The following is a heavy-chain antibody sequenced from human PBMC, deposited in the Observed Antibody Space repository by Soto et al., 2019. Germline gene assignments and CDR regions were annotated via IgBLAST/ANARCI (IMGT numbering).Heavy chain of an antibody. D-gene: IGHD3-22*01. V-gene: IGHV1-69*13. Sequence: ASVKVSCKASGGTFSSYAISWVRQAPGQGLEWMGGIIPIFGTANYAQKFQGRVTITADESTSTAYMELSSLRSEDTAVYYCARPKSASRGYPSYFDYWGQGTLVTVSS. J-gene: IGHJ4*02. CDR2: IIPIFGTA. CDR1: GGTFSSYA. CDR3: ARPKSASRGYPSYFDY.